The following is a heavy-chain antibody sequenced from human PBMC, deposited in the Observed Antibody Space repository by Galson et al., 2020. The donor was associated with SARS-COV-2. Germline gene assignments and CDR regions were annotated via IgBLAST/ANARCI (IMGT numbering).Heavy chain of an antibody. CDR3: SGGLLYYFDY. CDR1: GFTFSSYA. J-gene: IGHJ4*02. V-gene: IGHV3-30*04. Sequence: GGSLRLSCAASGFTFSSYAMHWVRQAPGKGLEWVAVISYDGSNKYYADSVKGRFTISRDNSKNTLYLQMNSLRAEDTAVYYWSGGLLYYFDYWGQGTLVAVSS. CDR2: ISYDGSNK. D-gene: IGHD3-10*01.